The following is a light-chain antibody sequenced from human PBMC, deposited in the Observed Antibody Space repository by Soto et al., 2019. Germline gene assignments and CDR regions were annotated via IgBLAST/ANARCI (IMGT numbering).Light chain of an antibody. Sequence: QSVLTQPPSVSGAPGQRVTISCTGSSSNIGAGYDVHWYQQLPGTAPKLLIYGNSNRPSGVPDRFSGSKSGTSASLAITGLQAEDEADYYCQSYDSTVVFGGGTEVTVL. CDR2: GNS. CDR3: QSYDSTVV. J-gene: IGLJ2*01. V-gene: IGLV1-40*01. CDR1: SSNIGAGYD.